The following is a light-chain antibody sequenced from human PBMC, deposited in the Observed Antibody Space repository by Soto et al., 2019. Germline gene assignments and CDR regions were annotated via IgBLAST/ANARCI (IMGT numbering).Light chain of an antibody. J-gene: IGKJ4*01. CDR3: QQRANWPLT. CDR2: DTS. V-gene: IGKV3-11*01. CDR1: QSVINY. Sequence: IVLTQSPATLSLSPGERATLSCRASQSVINYLAWYQQKPGQAPRLLIYDTSNRATGIPARFSGSGSGTDFTLIISSLEPEDFAVYDCQQRANWPLTFGGGTKVDIK.